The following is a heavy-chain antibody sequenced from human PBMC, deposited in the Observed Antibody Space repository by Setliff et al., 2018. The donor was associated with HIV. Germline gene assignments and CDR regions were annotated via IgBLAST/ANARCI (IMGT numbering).Heavy chain of an antibody. V-gene: IGHV1-18*01. D-gene: IGHD3-3*02. Sequence: ASVKVSCKASGYSFSSYGIGWVRLAPGQGLEWMGWMSTDNGNTNYAQKVQGRVTMTTDTGTRTVYMELRSLRSDDTAVYYCARDAWVEFLEWTFYGMDVWGQGTTVTVSS. J-gene: IGHJ6*02. CDR3: ARDAWVEFLEWTFYGMDV. CDR1: GYSFSSYG. CDR2: MSTDNGNT.